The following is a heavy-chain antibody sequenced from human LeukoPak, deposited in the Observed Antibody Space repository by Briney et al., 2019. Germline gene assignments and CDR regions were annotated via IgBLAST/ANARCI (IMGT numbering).Heavy chain of an antibody. Sequence: SETLSLTCTVSGGSVSSGSYYWSWIRQPPGKGLEWIGYIYYSGTTNYNPSLKSRVTISVDTSKNQFSLKLSSVTAADTALYYCATEIYCGGGCYSDYWGQGTLVTVSS. CDR3: ATEIYCGGGCYSDY. D-gene: IGHD2-21*02. V-gene: IGHV4-61*01. CDR2: IYYSGTT. J-gene: IGHJ4*02. CDR1: GGSVSSGSYY.